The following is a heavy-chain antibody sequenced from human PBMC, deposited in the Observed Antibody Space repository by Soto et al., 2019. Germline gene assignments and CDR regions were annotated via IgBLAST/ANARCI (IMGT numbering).Heavy chain of an antibody. CDR3: ARAPDFWSGEDYFDY. D-gene: IGHD3-3*01. CDR2: ISAYNGNT. J-gene: IGHJ4*02. V-gene: IGHV1-18*01. CDR1: GYTFTSYG. Sequence: GASVKVSCKASGYTFTSYGISWVRQAPGQGLEWMGWISAYNGNTNYAQKLQGRVTMTTDTSTSTAYMELRSLRSDDTAVYYCARAPDFWSGEDYFDYWGQGTQVTVSS.